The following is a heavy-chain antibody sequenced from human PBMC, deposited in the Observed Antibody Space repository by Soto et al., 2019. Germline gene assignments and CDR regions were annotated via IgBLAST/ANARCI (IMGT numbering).Heavy chain of an antibody. D-gene: IGHD3-3*01. CDR1: GYTFTSYG. CDR2: ISAYNGNT. J-gene: IGHJ6*02. CDR3: ARDSSRVTIFGVVMFAHLQYYYGMDV. V-gene: IGHV1-18*01. Sequence: ASVKVSCKASGYTFTSYGISWVRQAPGQGLEWMGWISAYNGNTNYAQKLQGRVTMTTDTSTSTAYMELRSLRSDDTAVYYCARDSSRVTIFGVVMFAHLQYYYGMDVWGQGTTVTVSS.